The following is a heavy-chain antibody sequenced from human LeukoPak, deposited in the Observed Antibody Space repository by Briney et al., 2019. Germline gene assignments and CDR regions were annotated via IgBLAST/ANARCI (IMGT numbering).Heavy chain of an antibody. J-gene: IGHJ4*02. CDR1: GYTFTGYY. V-gene: IGHV1-2*02. D-gene: IGHD2-2*01. CDR2: INPNSGGT. CDR3: ARDPPNCSSTSCPFDY. Sequence: ASVKVSCKASGYTFTGYYMHWVRQAPGQGLEWMGWINPNSGGTNYALKFQGRVTMTRDTSISTAYMELSRLRSDDTAVYYCARDPPNCSSTSCPFDYWGQGTLVTVSS.